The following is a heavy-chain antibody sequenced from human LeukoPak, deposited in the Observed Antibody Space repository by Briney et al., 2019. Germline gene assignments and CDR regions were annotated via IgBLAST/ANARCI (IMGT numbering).Heavy chain of an antibody. CDR3: RSFRYSSSSAYVDY. CDR1: GFTFSSYW. J-gene: IGHJ4*02. CDR2: ISSDGGST. Sequence: PGGSLRLSCAASGFTFSSYWIHWVRQAAGKGLVWVSRISSDGGSTSYADSVKGRFTSSRDNAKNTLYLQMNSLRAEDTAMYYCRSFRYSSSSAYVDYWGQGALVTVSS. D-gene: IGHD6-6*01. V-gene: IGHV3-74*01.